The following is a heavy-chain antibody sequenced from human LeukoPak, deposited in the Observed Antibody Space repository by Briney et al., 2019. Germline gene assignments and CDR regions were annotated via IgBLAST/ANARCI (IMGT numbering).Heavy chain of an antibody. D-gene: IGHD6-19*01. CDR1: GGPISSGSYY. CDR3: AREVSSGWYNGDWFDP. Sequence: SETLSLTCTVSGGPISSGSYYWSWIRQPAGKGLEWIGRIYTSGSTNYNPSLKSRVTISVDTSKNQFSLKLSSVTAADTAVYYCAREVSSGWYNGDWFDPWGQGTLVTVSS. J-gene: IGHJ5*02. CDR2: IYTSGST. V-gene: IGHV4-61*02.